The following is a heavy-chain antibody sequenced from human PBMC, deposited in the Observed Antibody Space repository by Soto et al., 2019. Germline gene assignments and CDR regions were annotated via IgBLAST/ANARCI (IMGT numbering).Heavy chain of an antibody. Sequence: QVQLVQSGAEVKKPGAAVKVSCKPFGDTFNNFDINWVRQATGQGPDWVGWMRADSGDSGHAQKLQGRLTLTRDTTERTPYMERRKLIVKDSAVYYRARLIRGEGIVSWGQGAVITVSS. CDR1: GDTFNNFD. J-gene: IGHJ5*02. V-gene: IGHV1-8*02. CDR2: MRADSGDS. CDR3: ARLIRGEGIVS. D-gene: IGHD2-21*01.